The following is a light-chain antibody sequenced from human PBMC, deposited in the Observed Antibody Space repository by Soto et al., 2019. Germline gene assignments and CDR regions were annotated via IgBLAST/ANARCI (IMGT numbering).Light chain of an antibody. CDR3: QQYGSSFT. V-gene: IGKV3-20*01. J-gene: IGKJ3*01. Sequence: EIVLTQSPGTLSLSPGERATLSCRVSQSVSSSYLAWYQQKPGQAPRLLIYGASSRATGIPDRFSGSGSGTDFTLIISRLEPEDFAVYYCQQYGSSFTFGPGTKVDIK. CDR2: GAS. CDR1: QSVSSSY.